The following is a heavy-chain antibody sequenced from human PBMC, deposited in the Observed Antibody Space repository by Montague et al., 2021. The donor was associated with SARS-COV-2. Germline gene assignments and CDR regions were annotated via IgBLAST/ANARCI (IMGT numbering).Heavy chain of an antibody. CDR2: INHSGST. Sequence: SETLSLTCAVYGGSFSGYYWSWIRQPPGKGLEWIGEINHSGSTNYYPSLKSRVTISVNTSKNQFSLKLSSVTAADTAVYYCSSLTRGYCSSNSCYSDWFDPWGQGTLVTVSS. V-gene: IGHV4-34*01. D-gene: IGHD2-2*02. CDR1: GGSFSGYY. J-gene: IGHJ5*01. CDR3: SSLTRGYCSSNSCYSDWFDP.